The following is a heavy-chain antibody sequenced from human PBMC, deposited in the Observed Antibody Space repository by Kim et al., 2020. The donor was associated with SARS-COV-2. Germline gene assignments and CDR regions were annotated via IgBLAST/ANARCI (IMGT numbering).Heavy chain of an antibody. CDR3: AREYAGVPFDY. V-gene: IGHV3-21*01. CDR1: GFIFSSYN. J-gene: IGHJ4*02. CDR2: ISSSSSYI. D-gene: IGHD2-8*01. Sequence: GGSLRLSCAASGFIFSSYNMNWVRQAPGKGLEWVSSISSSSSYIYYTDSVKGRFTISRDNAKNSVYLQMNSLRVEDTAVYYCAREYAGVPFDYWGQGTLV.